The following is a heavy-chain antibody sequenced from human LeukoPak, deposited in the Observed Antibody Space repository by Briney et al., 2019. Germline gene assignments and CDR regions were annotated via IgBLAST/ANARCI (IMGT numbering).Heavy chain of an antibody. CDR2: INHSGST. Sequence: SETLSLTCAVYGGSFSGYYWSWIRQPPGKGLEWIGEINHSGSTNYNPSLKSRVTISVDTSKNQFSLKLSSVTAADTAVYYCARMVPYDSSGYYSWFDPWGQEPWSPSPQ. D-gene: IGHD3-22*01. V-gene: IGHV4-34*01. CDR1: GGSFSGYY. CDR3: ARMVPYDSSGYYSWFDP. J-gene: IGHJ5*02.